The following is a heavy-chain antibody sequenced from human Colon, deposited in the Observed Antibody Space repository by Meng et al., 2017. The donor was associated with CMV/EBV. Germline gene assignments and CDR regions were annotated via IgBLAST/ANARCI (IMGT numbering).Heavy chain of an antibody. CDR3: ASILFAAAAGGWGGY. V-gene: IGHV4-34*01. CDR2: INHSGST. Sequence: QVQLHQWGAGLLKPSETLSLTCAVDGGSFSGYYWSWIRQPPGKGLEWIGEINHSGSTNYNPSLKSRVTISVDTSKNQFSLKLSSVTAADTAVYYCASILFAAAAGGWGGYWGQGTLVTVFS. CDR1: GGSFSGYY. D-gene: IGHD6-13*01. J-gene: IGHJ4*02.